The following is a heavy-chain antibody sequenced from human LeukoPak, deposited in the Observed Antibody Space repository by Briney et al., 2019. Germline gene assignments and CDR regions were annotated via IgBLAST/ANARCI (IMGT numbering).Heavy chain of an antibody. V-gene: IGHV3-74*01. CDR3: ARNLKD. Sequence: GGSLRLSCEASGFXFSGSWMHWVRQAPGKGLEWVSHIKTDETITTYADSVKGRFTVSRDNAKNALFLEMNSLRAEDTAIYYCARNLKDWGQGTLVTVSS. CDR1: GFXFSGSW. CDR2: IKTDETIT. J-gene: IGHJ4*02.